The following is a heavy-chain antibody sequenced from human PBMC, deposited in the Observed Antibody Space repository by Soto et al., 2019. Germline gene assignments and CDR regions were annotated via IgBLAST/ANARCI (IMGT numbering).Heavy chain of an antibody. CDR2: IFPGDADA. D-gene: IGHD3-16*01. J-gene: IGHJ4*02. Sequence: GESLKISCEASGYSFGSEWVGWVRQMSGRGLEWVGIIFPGDADARYSPSFECQVTISADNFLTTASLEWSSLKASDSATYYCARVHMITFDGLFPRAFYFTSWGQGTRVTVSS. CDR1: GYSFGSEW. V-gene: IGHV5-51*01. CDR3: ARVHMITFDGLFPRAFYFTS.